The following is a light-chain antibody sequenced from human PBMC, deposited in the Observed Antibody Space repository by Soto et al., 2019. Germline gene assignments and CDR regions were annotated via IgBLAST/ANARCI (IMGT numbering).Light chain of an antibody. J-gene: IGKJ2*01. CDR1: QTVTSNY. V-gene: IGKV3-20*01. CDR2: GAS. CDR3: QHYSRSKYT. Sequence: EIVLTQSPGTLSLSPGERATLSCRASQTVTSNYLAWYQQKPGQAPRLLIYGASSRATGIPDRFSGGGSGTDFTLTISTLEPEDFAVYYCQHYSRSKYTFGQGTKLEIK.